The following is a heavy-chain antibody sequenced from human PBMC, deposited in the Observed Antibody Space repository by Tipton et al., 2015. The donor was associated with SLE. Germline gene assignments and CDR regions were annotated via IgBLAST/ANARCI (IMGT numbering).Heavy chain of an antibody. Sequence: TLSLTCTVSGGSISSGGYYWSWIRQPAGKGLEWIGRIYTSGSTNYNPSLKSRVTMSVDTSKNQFSLKLSSVTAADTAVYYCAREGKQLAAGYWGQGTLVTVSS. CDR3: AREGKQLAAGY. V-gene: IGHV4-61*02. CDR1: GGSISSGGYY. D-gene: IGHD6-6*01. CDR2: IYTSGST. J-gene: IGHJ4*02.